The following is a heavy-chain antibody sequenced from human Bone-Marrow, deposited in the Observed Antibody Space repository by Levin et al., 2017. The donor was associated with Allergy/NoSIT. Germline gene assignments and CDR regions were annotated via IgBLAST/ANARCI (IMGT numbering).Heavy chain of an antibody. J-gene: IGHJ5*02. CDR1: GFTFSSYS. CDR3: ARVEDEDVLMTGIAAAGGSGWFDP. Sequence: PGGSLRLSCAASGFTFSSYSMNWVRQAPGKGLEWVSYISSSSSTIYYADSVKGRFTISRDNAKNSLYLQMNSLRDEDTAVYYCARVEDEDVLMTGIAAAGGSGWFDPWGQGTLVTVSS. D-gene: IGHD6-13*01. V-gene: IGHV3-48*02. CDR2: ISSSSSTI.